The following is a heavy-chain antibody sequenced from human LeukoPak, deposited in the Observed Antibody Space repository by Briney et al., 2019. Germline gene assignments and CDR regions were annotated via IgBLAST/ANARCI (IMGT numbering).Heavy chain of an antibody. Sequence: GGSLRLSCAASGFTFNNYAMNWVRQAPGKGLEWVSHISNSGANIYYADSVKGRFTISRDNSKNTLYLQIKSLRAEDTAVYYCARSMATINPLRYWGQGTLVTVSS. CDR3: ARSMATINPLRY. V-gene: IGHV3-23*01. J-gene: IGHJ4*02. CDR1: GFTFNNYA. D-gene: IGHD5-24*01. CDR2: ISNSGANI.